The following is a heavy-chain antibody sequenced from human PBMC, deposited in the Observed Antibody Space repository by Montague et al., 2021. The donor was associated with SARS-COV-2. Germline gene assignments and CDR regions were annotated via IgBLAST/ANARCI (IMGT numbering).Heavy chain of an antibody. CDR3: ARVGDGVVPSPMLGVGPYYSDCDFDV. CDR2: MHHGGST. V-gene: IGHV4-34*01. Sequence: SETLSLTCAVHGGSFSTYSWNWIRQPPGKGLEWIGEMHHGGSTNXNPSLKSRVTISADTSKNQFSLKLTSVAAADTAVYYCARVGDGVVPSPMLGVGPYYSDCDFDVWGKGTLVTVSS. CDR1: GGSFSTYS. J-gene: IGHJ4*02. D-gene: IGHD2/OR15-2a*01.